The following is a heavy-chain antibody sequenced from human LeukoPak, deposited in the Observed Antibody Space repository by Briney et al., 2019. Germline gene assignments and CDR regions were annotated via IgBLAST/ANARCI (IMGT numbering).Heavy chain of an antibody. J-gene: IGHJ4*02. V-gene: IGHV4-59*01. CDR2: MFYSGST. D-gene: IGHD1-26*01. CDR1: GGSISSYY. Sequence: KSSETLSLTCTVSGGSISSYYWSWIRQPPGKGLEWIGYMFYSGSTNYNPSLKSRVTISVDTSKNHFSLKLSSVTAADTAVYYCARGGVYSGSFLLYFDYWGQGTLVTVSS. CDR3: ARGGVYSGSFLLYFDY.